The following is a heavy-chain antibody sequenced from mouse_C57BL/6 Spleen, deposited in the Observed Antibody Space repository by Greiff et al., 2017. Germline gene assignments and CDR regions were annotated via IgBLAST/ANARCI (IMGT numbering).Heavy chain of an antibody. J-gene: IGHJ4*01. V-gene: IGHV2-6*01. CDR3: ARGGRYDYVMDY. D-gene: IGHD2-4*01. CDR2: IWGVGST. Sequence: VQLVESGPGLVAPSQSLPITCTVSGFSLTSYGVDWVRQSPGKGLEWLGVIWGVGSTNYNSALKSRLSISKDNSKSQVFLKMNRLQTDDTAMYXCARGGRYDYVMDYWGQGTSVTVSS. CDR1: GFSLTSYG.